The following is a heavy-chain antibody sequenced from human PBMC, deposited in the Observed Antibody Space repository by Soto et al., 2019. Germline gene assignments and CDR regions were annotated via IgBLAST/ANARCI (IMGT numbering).Heavy chain of an antibody. D-gene: IGHD1-26*01. CDR3: AADSGSPGWWYFDL. CDR2: IVVGSGNT. CDR1: GFTFTSSA. Sequence: QMPLVQSGPEVKKPGTSVKVSCKASGFTFTSSAVQWVRQARGQRLEWIGWIVVGSGNTNYAQKFQERVTITRDMSTSTAYMELSSLRSEDTAVYYCAADSGSPGWWYFDLWGRGTLVTVSS. J-gene: IGHJ2*01. V-gene: IGHV1-58*01.